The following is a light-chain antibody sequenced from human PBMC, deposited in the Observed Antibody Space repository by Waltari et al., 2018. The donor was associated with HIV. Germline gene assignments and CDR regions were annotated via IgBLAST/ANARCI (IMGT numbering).Light chain of an antibody. Sequence: DIQMTQSPSSLSASVGDTVTIICRASRSVTSYLNWYQHKSGTAPTLLIFATSNLQDGVPSRFSGSGHGTDFTLTISSLQPEDFATYYCQQSYFAPPTFGGGTKVEIK. CDR3: QQSYFAPPT. V-gene: IGKV1-39*01. CDR1: RSVTSY. J-gene: IGKJ4*01. CDR2: ATS.